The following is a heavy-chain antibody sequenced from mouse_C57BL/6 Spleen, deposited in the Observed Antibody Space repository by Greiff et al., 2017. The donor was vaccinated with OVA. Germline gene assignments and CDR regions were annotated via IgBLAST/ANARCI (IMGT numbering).Heavy chain of an antibody. V-gene: IGHV1-54*01. D-gene: IGHD1-1*01. CDR3: ARSYYYGSSYYYAMDY. J-gene: IGHJ4*01. CDR2: INPGSGGT. CDR1: GYAFTNYL. Sequence: QVQLKQSGAELVRPGTSVKVSCKASGYAFTNYLIEWVKQRPGQGLEWIGVINPGSGGTNYNEKFKGKATLTADKSSSTAYMQLSSLTSEDSAVYFCARSYYYGSSYYYAMDYWGQGTSVTVSS.